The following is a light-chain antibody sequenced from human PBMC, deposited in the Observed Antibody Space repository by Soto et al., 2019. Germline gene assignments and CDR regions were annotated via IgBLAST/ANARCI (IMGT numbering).Light chain of an antibody. CDR1: QSVSSSY. CDR2: GAS. J-gene: IGKJ1*01. Sequence: EIVLTQSPCTLPLSPGERATLSCRASQSVSSSYLAWYQQKPGQAPRLLIYGASSRATGIPDRFSGSGSGTDFTLTISRLEPEDFAVYYCQQYGSSPQTFGQGTKVDIK. V-gene: IGKV3-20*01. CDR3: QQYGSSPQT.